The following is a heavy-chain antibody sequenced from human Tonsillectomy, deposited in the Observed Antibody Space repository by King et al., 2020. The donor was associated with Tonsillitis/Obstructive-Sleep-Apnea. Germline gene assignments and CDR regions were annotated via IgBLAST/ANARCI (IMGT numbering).Heavy chain of an antibody. CDR3: ARAYYSSSWYYFDY. V-gene: IGHV4-59*01. CDR1: GGSISSYY. J-gene: IGHJ4*02. CDR2: IYYSGST. Sequence: VQLQESGPGLVKPSETLSLTCTVSGGSISSYYWSWIRQPQGKGLEWIGYIYYSGSTNYNPSLKSRVTISVDTSKNQFSLKLSSVTAADTAVYYCARAYYSSSWYYFDYWGQGTLVTVSS. D-gene: IGHD6-13*01.